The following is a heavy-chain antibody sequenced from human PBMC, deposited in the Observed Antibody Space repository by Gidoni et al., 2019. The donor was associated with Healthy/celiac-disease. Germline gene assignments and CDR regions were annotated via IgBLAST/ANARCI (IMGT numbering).Heavy chain of an antibody. Sequence: QVQLVESGGGVVPPGRSLRLSCAASGFTFSPYAIHWVRQAPGKGLEWVALISYDGSNKYYADSVKGRFTISRDNSKNTLYLQMNSLRAEDTAVYYCARGKGDPYYYYYYGMDVWGQGTTVTVSS. V-gene: IGHV3-30*04. D-gene: IGHD2-21*02. CDR1: GFTFSPYA. J-gene: IGHJ6*02. CDR3: ARGKGDPYYYYYYGMDV. CDR2: ISYDGSNK.